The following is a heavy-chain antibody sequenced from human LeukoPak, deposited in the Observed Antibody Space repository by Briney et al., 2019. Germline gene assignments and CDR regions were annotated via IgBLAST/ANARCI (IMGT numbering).Heavy chain of an antibody. Sequence: SETLSLTCTVSGGSISSYYWSWIRQPPGKGLEWIGNIYDRGSTKYNPSLKSRVTISVDTSKNQFSLRLSSATAADTAAYYCARGRTFDNWGQGTLVTVSS. V-gene: IGHV4-59*01. CDR3: ARGRTFDN. CDR2: IYDRGST. CDR1: GGSISSYY. J-gene: IGHJ4*02.